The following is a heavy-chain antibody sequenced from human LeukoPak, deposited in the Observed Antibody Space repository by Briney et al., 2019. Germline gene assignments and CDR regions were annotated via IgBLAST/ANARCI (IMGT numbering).Heavy chain of an antibody. CDR3: AKGGNSGSYNWFDP. J-gene: IGHJ5*02. V-gene: IGHV3-23*01. CDR2: ISGSGGST. Sequence: GGSLRLSCADSRFTFSSYTMNWVRQAPGKGLEWVSAISGSGGSTYYADSVKGRFTISRDNSKNTLYLQMNTLRAEDTAVYYCAKGGNSGSYNWFDPWGQGTLVTVSS. D-gene: IGHD1-26*01. CDR1: RFTFSSYT.